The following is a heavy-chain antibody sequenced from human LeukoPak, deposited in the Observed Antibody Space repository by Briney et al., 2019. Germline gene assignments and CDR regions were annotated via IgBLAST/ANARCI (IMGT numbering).Heavy chain of an antibody. V-gene: IGHV1-2*02. D-gene: IGHD2-2*01. CDR2: INPHSGDT. Sequence: ASVKVSCKASGYTFTSYYIHWVRQAPGQGLEWMGWINPHSGDTNFAQKFQGRVTMTRDTSINTAYMELSRLTSDDTAVYYRARSSCSSTSCYNFDYWGQGTLVTVSS. CDR3: ARSSCSSTSCYNFDY. J-gene: IGHJ4*02. CDR1: GYTFTSYY.